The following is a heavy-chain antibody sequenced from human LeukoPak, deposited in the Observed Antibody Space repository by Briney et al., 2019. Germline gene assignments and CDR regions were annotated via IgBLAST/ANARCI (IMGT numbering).Heavy chain of an antibody. CDR1: GYTFTSYG. CDR2: ISPYTGNT. D-gene: IGHD3-16*02. CDR3: ARDQYDSVWGSYRPYFDY. V-gene: IGHV1-18*04. J-gene: IGHJ4*02. Sequence: ASVKVSCKASGYTFTSYGIGWVRQAPGQGLEWMGSISPYTGNTKYAERLQDRVIMTTDTSTRTAYMELRSLRSDDTAVFYCARDQYDSVWGSYRPYFDYWGQGTLVTVSS.